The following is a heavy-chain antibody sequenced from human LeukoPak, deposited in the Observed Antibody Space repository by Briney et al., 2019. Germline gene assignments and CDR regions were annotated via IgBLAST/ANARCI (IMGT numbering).Heavy chain of an antibody. CDR2: ISSSSSYK. D-gene: IGHD3-16*02. Sequence: GGSLRLSCAASGFTFDDFGMSWVRQVPGKGLEWVSSISSSSSYKYYADSVKGRYTISRDNAKNTLYLQMNSLRPEDTAVYYCARERMLSGRLRCDYWGQGTVVTVSS. CDR3: ARERMLSGRLRCDY. J-gene: IGHJ4*02. V-gene: IGHV3-21*01. CDR1: GFTFDDFG.